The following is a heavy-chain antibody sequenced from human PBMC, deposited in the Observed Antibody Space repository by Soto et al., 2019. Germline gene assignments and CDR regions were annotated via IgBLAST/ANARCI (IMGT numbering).Heavy chain of an antibody. D-gene: IGHD3-3*01. Sequence: GGSLRLSCVASGFIFDDYYMNWIRQTPGKGLEWVSYISSSGSDANSADSLKGRFSISRDNAKNAVYLQMNRLSAEDTAIYYCVRVRGFFEWLDWGHGTLVTVSS. CDR1: GFIFDDYY. CDR3: VRVRGFFEWLD. CDR2: ISSSGSDA. V-gene: IGHV3-11*06. J-gene: IGHJ1*01.